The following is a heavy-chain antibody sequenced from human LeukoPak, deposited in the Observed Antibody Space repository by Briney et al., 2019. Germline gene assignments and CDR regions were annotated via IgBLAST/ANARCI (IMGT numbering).Heavy chain of an antibody. D-gene: IGHD4-11*01. V-gene: IGHV3-30*03. CDR3: VRIDYSNAFDI. J-gene: IGHJ3*02. CDR2: ISYDGSNK. Sequence: GGSLRLSCAASGFTFSSYGMHWVRQAPGKGLEWVAVISYDGSNKYYADSVKGRFTISRDNSKNTLYLQMNSLRAEDTAVYYCVRIDYSNAFDIWGQGTMVTVSS. CDR1: GFTFSSYG.